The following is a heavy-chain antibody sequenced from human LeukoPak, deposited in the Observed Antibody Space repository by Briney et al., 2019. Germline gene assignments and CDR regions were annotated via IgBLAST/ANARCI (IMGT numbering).Heavy chain of an antibody. CDR2: ISSGSSYI. D-gene: IGHD6-13*01. CDR1: GFTFSSYD. V-gene: IGHV3-21*01. J-gene: IGHJ4*02. CDR3: ARVLYSGSWYLGF. Sequence: GGSLRLSCGASGFTFSSYDMIWVRQAPGMGLEWVSSISSGSSYIHYADSVKGRFTVSRDNAKNSLYLQMNSLRAEDTSVYYCARVLYSGSWYLGFWGQGTLVTVSS.